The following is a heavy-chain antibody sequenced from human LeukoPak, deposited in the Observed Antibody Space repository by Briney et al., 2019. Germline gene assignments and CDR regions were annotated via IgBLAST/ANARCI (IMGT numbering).Heavy chain of an antibody. CDR3: ARNTLRYFDWASFDY. V-gene: IGHV4-39*01. CDR2: IYYSGST. D-gene: IGHD3-9*01. CDR1: GGSIRSSSYY. Sequence: SETLSLTCTVSGGSIRSSSYYRGWIRQPPGKGLERIGSIYYSGSTYYNPSLKSRVTISVDTSKNQFSLKLSSVTAADTAVYYCARNTLRYFDWASFDYWGQGTLVTVSS. J-gene: IGHJ4*02.